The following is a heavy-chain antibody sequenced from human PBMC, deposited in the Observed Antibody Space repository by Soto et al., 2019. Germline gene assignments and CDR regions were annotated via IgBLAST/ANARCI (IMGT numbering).Heavy chain of an antibody. Sequence: PSETLSLTCTVSGGSISSYYWSWIRQSPGKGLEWIGFIYYSGNTNYNPSLKSRVTISVNTSKNQFSLRLTSVTAADTAVYYCARAAVTHERYHYGMDVWGQGTTVTVSS. V-gene: IGHV4-59*01. CDR3: ARAAVTHERYHYGMDV. J-gene: IGHJ6*02. CDR2: IYYSGNT. D-gene: IGHD4-17*01. CDR1: GGSISSYY.